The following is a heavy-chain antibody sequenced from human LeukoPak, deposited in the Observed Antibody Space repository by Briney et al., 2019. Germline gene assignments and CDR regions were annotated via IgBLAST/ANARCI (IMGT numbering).Heavy chain of an antibody. CDR3: AREVATYDYYYYMDV. J-gene: IGHJ6*03. V-gene: IGHV3-20*04. CDR1: GFTYDDYG. CDR2: INWNGDST. Sequence: GGSLRLSCAASGFTYDDYGMSWVRPAPGKGLEWVSNINWNGDSTGYADSVKGRFTISRDNGKNSLYLQVNSLRAEDTALYYCAREVATYDYYYYMDVWGKGTTVPVSS. D-gene: IGHD5-12*01.